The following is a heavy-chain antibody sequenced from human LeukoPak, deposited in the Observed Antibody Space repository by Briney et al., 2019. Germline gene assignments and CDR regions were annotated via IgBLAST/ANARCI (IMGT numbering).Heavy chain of an antibody. V-gene: IGHV3-21*04. CDR2: ISSSSSYI. CDR3: AKDIEVRDDYYYYYGMDV. J-gene: IGHJ6*02. Sequence: GGSLRLSCAASGFTFSSYSMNWVRQAPGKGLEWVSSISSSSSYIYYADSVKGRFTISRDNAKNSLYLQMNSLRAEDTALYYCAKDIEVRDDYYYYYGMDVWGQGTTVTVSS. D-gene: IGHD3-10*01. CDR1: GFTFSSYS.